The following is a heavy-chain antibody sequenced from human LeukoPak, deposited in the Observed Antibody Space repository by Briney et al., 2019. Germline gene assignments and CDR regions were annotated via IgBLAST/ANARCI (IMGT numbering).Heavy chain of an antibody. J-gene: IGHJ5*02. V-gene: IGHV3-23*01. D-gene: IGHD3-3*01. Sequence: GGSLRLSCAASGFTFSSYAMSWVRQAPGKGLEWVSAISGSGGSTYYADSVKGRFTISRDNSKNTLYLQMNSLRAEDTAVYYCAKEGGRVRYYDFWSGYYFPPNWFDPWGQGTLVTVSS. CDR2: ISGSGGST. CDR1: GFTFSSYA. CDR3: AKEGGRVRYYDFWSGYYFPPNWFDP.